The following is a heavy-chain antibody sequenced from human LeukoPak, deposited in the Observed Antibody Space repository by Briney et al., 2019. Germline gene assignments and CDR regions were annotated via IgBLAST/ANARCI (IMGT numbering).Heavy chain of an antibody. D-gene: IGHD3-22*01. CDR2: IRYDGSNK. V-gene: IGHV3-30*02. CDR3: AKTSPSYDSSGYFHLSIDY. CDR1: GFTFSSYG. J-gene: IGHJ4*02. Sequence: GGSLRLSCAASGFTFSSYGMHWVRQAPGKGLEWVAFIRYDGSNKYYADSVKGRFTISRDNSKNTLYLQMNSLRAEDTAVYYCAKTSPSYDSSGYFHLSIDYWSQGTLVTVSS.